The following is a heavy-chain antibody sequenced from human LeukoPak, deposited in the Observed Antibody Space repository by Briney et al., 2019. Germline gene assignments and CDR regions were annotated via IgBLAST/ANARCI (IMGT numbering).Heavy chain of an antibody. CDR2: INPNSGGT. D-gene: IGHD2-2*01. CDR1: GYTFTGYY. J-gene: IGHJ5*02. CDR3: ARDRSGQLLSWFDP. Sequence: ASVKVSCKASGYTFTGYYMHWVRQAPGQGLEWMGRINPNSGGTNYAQKFQGRVTMTRDTSISTAYMELSRLRSDDTAVYCCARDRSGQLLSWFDPWGQGTLVTVSS. V-gene: IGHV1-2*06.